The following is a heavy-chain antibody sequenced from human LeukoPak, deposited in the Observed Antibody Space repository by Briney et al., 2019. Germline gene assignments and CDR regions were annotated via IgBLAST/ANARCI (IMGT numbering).Heavy chain of an antibody. CDR1: RFTFSSYA. D-gene: IGHD6-13*01. Sequence: GGSLRLSCAASRFTFSSYAMSWVRKAPGKGLEWVSAISGSGGSTYYADSVKGRFTISRDNSKNTLYLQMNSLRAEDTAVYYCANDPYSSSWYGGLDYWGQGTLVTVSS. CDR3: ANDPYSSSWYGGLDY. V-gene: IGHV3-23*01. J-gene: IGHJ4*02. CDR2: ISGSGGST.